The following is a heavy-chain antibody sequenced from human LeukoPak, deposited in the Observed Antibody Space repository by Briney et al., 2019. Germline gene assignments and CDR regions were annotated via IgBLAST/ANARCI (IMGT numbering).Heavy chain of an antibody. V-gene: IGHV4-39*01. D-gene: IGHD6-19*01. CDR2: TYYSGST. J-gene: IGHJ4*02. Sequence: SETLSLTCTVSGGSISSSSYYWGWIRQPPGKGLEWIGSTYYSGSTYYNPSLKSRVTISVDTSKNQFSLKLSSVTAADTAVYYCARLTGIAVAQKWGQGTLVTVSS. CDR1: GGSISSSSYY. CDR3: ARLTGIAVAQK.